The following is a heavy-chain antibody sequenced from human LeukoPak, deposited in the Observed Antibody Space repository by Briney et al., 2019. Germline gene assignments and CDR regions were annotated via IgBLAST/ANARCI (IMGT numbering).Heavy chain of an antibody. D-gene: IGHD6-19*01. Sequence: ASVKVSCKASGYTFTGYYMHWVGQAPGQGLEWMGWINPNSGGTNYAQKFQGRVTMTRDTSISTAYMELSRLRSDDTAVYYCARAAVAGYNWFDPWGQGNQVTVSS. CDR1: GYTFTGYY. CDR3: ARAAVAGYNWFDP. V-gene: IGHV1-2*02. J-gene: IGHJ5*02. CDR2: INPNSGGT.